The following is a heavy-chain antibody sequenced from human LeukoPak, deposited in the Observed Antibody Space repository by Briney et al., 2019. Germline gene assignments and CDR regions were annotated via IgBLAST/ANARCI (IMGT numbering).Heavy chain of an antibody. Sequence: GGSLRLSCAASGFIFSDFAMSWVRQTPGKGLEWVSGISASGANTYYAASVKGRFIISRDNSKNILSLEIFSLTADDAAVYYCAKVGENVLKIYPHSYYFDFWGQGTLVAVSS. CDR1: GFIFSDFA. V-gene: IGHV3-23*01. CDR3: AKVGENVLKIYPHSYYFDF. J-gene: IGHJ4*02. CDR2: ISASGANT. D-gene: IGHD2-21*01.